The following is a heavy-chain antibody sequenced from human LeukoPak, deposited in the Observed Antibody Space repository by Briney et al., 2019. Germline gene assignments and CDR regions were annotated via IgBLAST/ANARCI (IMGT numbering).Heavy chain of an antibody. D-gene: IGHD1-7*01. CDR1: GDSVSSNSAA. V-gene: IGHV6-1*01. J-gene: IGHJ6*03. CDR3: ARAELELRGNYYYYYYMDV. CDR2: TYYRSKWYN. Sequence: SQTLSLTCAISGDSVSSNSAAWNWIRQSPSRGLEWLGRTYYRSKWYNDYAVSVKSRITINPDTSKNQCSLQLNSVTPEDTAVYYCARAELELRGNYYYYYYMDVWGKGTTVTVSS.